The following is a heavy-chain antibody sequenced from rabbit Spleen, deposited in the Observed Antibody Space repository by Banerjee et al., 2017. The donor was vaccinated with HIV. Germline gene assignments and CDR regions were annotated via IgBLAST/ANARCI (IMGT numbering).Heavy chain of an antibody. CDR3: ARETWGVTGNYGL. V-gene: IGHV1S40*01. CDR1: GVSFNSGYD. D-gene: IGHD7-1*01. CDR2: AYAGSSGST. J-gene: IGHJ3*01. Sequence: QSLEESGGDLVKPGASLTLTCTASGVSFNSGYDMCWVRQAPGKGLEWVACAYAGSSGSTYSATWAKGRFTISKTSSTTVTLQVTSLTAADTATYFCARETWGVTGNYGLWGQGTLVTVS.